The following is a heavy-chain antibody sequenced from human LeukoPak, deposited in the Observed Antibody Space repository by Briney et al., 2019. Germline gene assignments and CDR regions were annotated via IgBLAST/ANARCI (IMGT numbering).Heavy chain of an antibody. D-gene: IGHD3-22*01. J-gene: IGHJ4*02. Sequence: GGSLRLSCAASGFSVSTNHMTWVRQAPGKGLEWVSVIYIDDSTYYADSVKGRFTISRDNSKNTLYLQMNSLRVEDTAVYYCATDRDYYDSGGSYFDYWGQGTLVTVSS. CDR2: IYIDDST. V-gene: IGHV3-53*05. CDR3: ATDRDYYDSGGSYFDY. CDR1: GFSVSTNH.